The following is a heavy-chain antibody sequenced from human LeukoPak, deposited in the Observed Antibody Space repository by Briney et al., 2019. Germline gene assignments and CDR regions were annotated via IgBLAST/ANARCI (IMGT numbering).Heavy chain of an antibody. CDR2: INHSGST. CDR3: ARFVGHYYYYNGMDF. J-gene: IGHJ6*02. Sequence: KSSETRSPTCAVYGGSFSGYYWSWIRQPPGKGLEWIGEINHSGSTNYNPSLKSRVTISVDTSKNQFSLKLSSVTAADTAVYYCARFVGHYYYYNGMDFWGQGTTVTVSS. CDR1: GGSFSGYY. V-gene: IGHV4-34*01.